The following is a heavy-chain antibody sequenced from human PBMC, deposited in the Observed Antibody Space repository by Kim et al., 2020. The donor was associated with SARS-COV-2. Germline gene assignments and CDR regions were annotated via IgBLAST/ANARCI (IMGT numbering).Heavy chain of an antibody. Sequence: GGSLRLSCAASGFTFSSYGMHWVRQAPGKGLEWVAVIWYDGSNKYYADSVKGRFTISRDNSKNTLYLQMNSLRAEDTAVYYCARDMSFRVYGSGREAFDYWGQGTLVTVSS. V-gene: IGHV3-33*01. D-gene: IGHD3-10*01. CDR2: IWYDGSNK. CDR3: ARDMSFRVYGSGREAFDY. CDR1: GFTFSSYG. J-gene: IGHJ4*02.